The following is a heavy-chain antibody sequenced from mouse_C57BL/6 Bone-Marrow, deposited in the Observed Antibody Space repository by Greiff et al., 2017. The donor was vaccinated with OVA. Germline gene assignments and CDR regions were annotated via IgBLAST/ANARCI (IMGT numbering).Heavy chain of an antibody. V-gene: IGHV5-9-1*02. Sequence: EVKPVESGEGLVKPGGSLKLSCAASGFTFSSYAMSWVRQTPEKRLEWVAYISSGGDYIYYADTVKGRFTISRDNARNTLYLQMSSLKSEDTAMYYWTREGDYYGSSSYFDYWGQGTTLTVSA. J-gene: IGHJ2*01. D-gene: IGHD1-1*01. CDR3: TREGDYYGSSSYFDY. CDR2: ISSGGDYI. CDR1: GFTFSSYA.